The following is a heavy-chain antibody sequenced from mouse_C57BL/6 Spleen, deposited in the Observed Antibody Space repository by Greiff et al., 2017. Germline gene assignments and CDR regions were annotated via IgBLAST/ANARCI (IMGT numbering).Heavy chain of an antibody. CDR1: GYTFTSYW. D-gene: IGHD1-1*01. J-gene: IGHJ3*01. V-gene: IGHV1-64*01. Sequence: VQLQQSGAELVKPGASVKLSCKASGYTFTSYWMHWVKQRPGQGLEWIGMIHPNSGSTNYNEKFKSKATLTVDKSSSTAYLQLSSLTSEDSAVYYWAREGYYDSSRFAYWGQGTLVTVSA. CDR3: AREGYYDSSRFAY. CDR2: IHPNSGST.